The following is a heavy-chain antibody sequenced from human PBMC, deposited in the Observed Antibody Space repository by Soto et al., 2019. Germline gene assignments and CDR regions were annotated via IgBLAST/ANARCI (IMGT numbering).Heavy chain of an antibody. J-gene: IGHJ6*02. CDR1: GGTFSSYA. CDR3: ARENRYFFYGMDV. V-gene: IGHV1-69*01. CDR2: IIPIFGTA. Sequence: QEQLVQSGAEVKKPGSSVKVSCKSSGGTFSSYAINWVRQAPGQGLEWMGGIIPIFGTANYAQSFQDRVTITADVSTNTAYMELSSLRSADTAMYYCARENRYFFYGMDVWGQGTTVTVSS.